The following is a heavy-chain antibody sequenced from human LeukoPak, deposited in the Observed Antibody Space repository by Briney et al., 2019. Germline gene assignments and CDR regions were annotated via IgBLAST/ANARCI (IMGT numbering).Heavy chain of an antibody. V-gene: IGHV3-48*03. J-gene: IGHJ4*02. D-gene: IGHD1-1*01. Sequence: GGSLRLSCAASGFTFSSYEMNWVRQAPGKGLEWVSYISSSGYTIYYADSVKGRFTISRDNAKNSLYLQMNSLRAEDSSVYYCAQSWKPWYFDYWGQGTLVTVSS. CDR2: ISSSGYTI. CDR3: AQSWKPWYFDY. CDR1: GFTFSSYE.